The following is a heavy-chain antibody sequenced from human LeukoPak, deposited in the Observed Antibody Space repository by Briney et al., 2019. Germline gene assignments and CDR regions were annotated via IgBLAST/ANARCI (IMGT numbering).Heavy chain of an antibody. CDR2: INPNSGGT. J-gene: IGHJ3*02. V-gene: IGHV1-2*02. Sequence: ASVKVSCKASGYTFTGYYMHWVRQAPGQGLEWMGWINPNSGGTNYAQKFQGRVTMTRDTSISTAYMELSRLRSDDTAVYYCARYVVVVAAGGEHDAFDTWGQGTMVTVSS. CDR3: ARYVVVVAAGGEHDAFDT. D-gene: IGHD2-15*01. CDR1: GYTFTGYY.